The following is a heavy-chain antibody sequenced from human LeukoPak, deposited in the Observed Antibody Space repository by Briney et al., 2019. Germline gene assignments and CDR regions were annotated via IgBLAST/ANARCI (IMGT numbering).Heavy chain of an antibody. CDR3: ARDLMVRGVIIGY. J-gene: IGHJ4*02. D-gene: IGHD3-10*01. Sequence: PGGSLRLSCAASGFTFSSYWMSWVRQAPGKGLEWVANIKQDGSEKYYVDSVKGRFTISRDNAKNSLYLQMNSLRAEDTAVYYCARDLMVRGVIIGYWGQGTLVTVSS. CDR1: GFTFSSYW. CDR2: IKQDGSEK. V-gene: IGHV3-7*01.